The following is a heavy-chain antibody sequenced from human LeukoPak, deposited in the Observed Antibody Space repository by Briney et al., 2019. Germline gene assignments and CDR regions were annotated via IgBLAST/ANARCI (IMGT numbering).Heavy chain of an antibody. J-gene: IGHJ3*02. Sequence: TGGSLRLSCAASGFTFSSYSMNWVRQAPGKGLEWVSYISSSSSTIYYADSVKGRFTISRDNAKNSLYLQMNSLRAEDTAVYYCARAEEYGSGSYAFDIWGQGTMVTVSS. V-gene: IGHV3-48*04. CDR2: ISSSSSTI. CDR3: ARAEEYGSGSYAFDI. CDR1: GFTFSSYS. D-gene: IGHD3-10*01.